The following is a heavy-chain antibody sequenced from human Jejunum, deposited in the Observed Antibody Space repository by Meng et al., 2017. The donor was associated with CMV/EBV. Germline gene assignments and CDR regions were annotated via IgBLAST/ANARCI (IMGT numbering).Heavy chain of an antibody. V-gene: IGHV3-23*01. Sequence: CAASGFTFRIHAMDWVRQAPGKGLEWVSAITGGGDSYYADSVKGRFTISRDNSENTVSLQMDSLRVDDTAVYYCAKVGNSWDFDYWGQGTLVTVSS. CDR2: ITGGGDS. CDR3: AKVGNSWDFDY. D-gene: IGHD2/OR15-2a*01. J-gene: IGHJ4*02. CDR1: GFTFRIHA.